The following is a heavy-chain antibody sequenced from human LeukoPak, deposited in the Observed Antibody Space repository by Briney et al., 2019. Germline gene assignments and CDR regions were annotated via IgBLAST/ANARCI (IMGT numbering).Heavy chain of an antibody. V-gene: IGHV3-23*01. CDR2: ISGSGTKT. CDR1: GLPFNHYA. CDR3: AKHPDRYSHGSFDY. Sequence: GGSLRLSCAAFGLPFNHYAMSWVRQAPGKGLDWVSSISGSGTKTYYADSVKGRFTISRDNSTNTLYLQMNSLRVEDTAVYYCAKHPDRYSHGSFDYWGQGNLVTVSS. J-gene: IGHJ4*02. D-gene: IGHD5-18*01.